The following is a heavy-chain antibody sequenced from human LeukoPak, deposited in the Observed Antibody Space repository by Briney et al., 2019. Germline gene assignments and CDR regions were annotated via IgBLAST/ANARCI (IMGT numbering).Heavy chain of an antibody. Sequence: EASVKVCCKASGFTFTGSAVQWVRQARGQRLEWIGWIVVGSGNTNYAQKFQERVTITRDMSTSTAYMELSSLRSEDTAVYYCAADPGIAGIWGQGTLVTVSS. CDR2: IVVGSGNT. J-gene: IGHJ4*02. V-gene: IGHV1-58*01. CDR3: AADPGIAGI. CDR1: GFTFTGSA. D-gene: IGHD6-13*01.